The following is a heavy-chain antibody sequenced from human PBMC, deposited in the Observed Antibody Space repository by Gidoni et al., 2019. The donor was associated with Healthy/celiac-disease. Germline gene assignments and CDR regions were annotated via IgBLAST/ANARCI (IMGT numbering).Heavy chain of an antibody. CDR1: GGTFSSYA. J-gene: IGHJ6*02. Sequence: QVQLVQSVAEVKKPGSSVKVSCKAAGGTFSSYAISWVRQDPGQGLEWMGGISPIFGTANYAQKFQGRVTFTADESTSTAYMELSSLRSEDTAVYYCAVRGYSGYRYYYYGMDVWGQGTTVTVSS. D-gene: IGHD5-12*01. CDR3: AVRGYSGYRYYYYGMDV. CDR2: ISPIFGTA. V-gene: IGHV1-69*12.